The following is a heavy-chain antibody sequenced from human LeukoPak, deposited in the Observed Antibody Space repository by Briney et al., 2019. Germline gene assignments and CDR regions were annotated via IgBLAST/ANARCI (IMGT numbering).Heavy chain of an antibody. CDR2: ISWDGGST. D-gene: IGHD6-13*01. J-gene: IGHJ4*02. CDR1: GFTFDDYA. V-gene: IGHV3-43D*03. CDR3: AKDIRGSTSWYGLDY. Sequence: GGSLRLSCAASGFTFDDYAMHWVRQAPGKGLEWVSLISWDGGSTHYADSVKGRFTISRDNSKNTLYLQMNSLRAEDTALYYCAKDIRGSTSWYGLDYWGQGTLVTVSS.